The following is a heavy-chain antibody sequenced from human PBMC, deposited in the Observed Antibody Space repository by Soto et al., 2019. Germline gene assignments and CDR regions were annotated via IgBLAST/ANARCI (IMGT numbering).Heavy chain of an antibody. D-gene: IGHD4-17*01. CDR1: GGSFSGYY. CDR3: AQEEWDATVTRNY. J-gene: IGHJ4*02. V-gene: IGHV4-34*01. CDR2: INHSGST. Sequence: PSETLSLTCAVYGGSFSGYYWSWIRQPPGKGLEWIGEINHSGSTNYNPSLKSRVTISVDTSKNQFSLKLSSVTAADTAVYYCAQEEWDATVTRNYWGQGTLVTVSS.